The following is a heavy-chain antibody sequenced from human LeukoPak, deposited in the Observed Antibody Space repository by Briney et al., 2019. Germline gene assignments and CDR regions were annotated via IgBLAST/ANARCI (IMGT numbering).Heavy chain of an antibody. D-gene: IGHD3-10*01. CDR3: ARAGFTFSDYFGSFFDY. V-gene: IGHV3-7*01. Sequence: PGGSLRLSCAASGFTFNSHWMSWVRQAPGKGLEWVANIKEDGTEKFYVDSVKGRFTVSRDNARASVFLQMNSLRAEDTAVYYCARAGFTFSDYFGSFFDYWGQGTLVTVSS. CDR2: IKEDGTEK. CDR1: GFTFNSHW. J-gene: IGHJ4*02.